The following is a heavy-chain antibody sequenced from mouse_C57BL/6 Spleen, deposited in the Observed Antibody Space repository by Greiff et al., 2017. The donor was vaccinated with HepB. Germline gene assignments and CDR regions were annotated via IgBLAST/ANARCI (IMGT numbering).Heavy chain of an antibody. J-gene: IGHJ2*01. Sequence: DVKLQESGPGLVKPSQSLSLTCSVTGYSITSGYYWNWIRQFPGNKLEWMGYISYDGSNNYNPSLKNRISITRDTSKNQFFLKLNSVTTEDTATYYCASSGNYDFDYWGQGTTLTVSS. V-gene: IGHV3-6*01. CDR1: GYSITSGYY. CDR3: ASSGNYDFDY. D-gene: IGHD2-1*01. CDR2: ISYDGSN.